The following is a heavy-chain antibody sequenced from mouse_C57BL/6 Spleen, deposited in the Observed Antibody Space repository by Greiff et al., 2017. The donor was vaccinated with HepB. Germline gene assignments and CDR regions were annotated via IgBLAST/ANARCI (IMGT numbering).Heavy chain of an antibody. Sequence: QVQLQQPGAELVRPGSSVKLSCKASGYTFTSYWMHWVKQRPIQGLEWIGNIDPSDSETHYNQKFKDKATLTVDKSSSTAYMQLSSLTSEDSAVYYCARRLYGSSPYAMDYWGQGTSVTVSS. CDR1: GYTFTSYW. J-gene: IGHJ4*01. CDR3: ARRLYGSSPYAMDY. D-gene: IGHD1-1*01. V-gene: IGHV1-52*01. CDR2: IDPSDSET.